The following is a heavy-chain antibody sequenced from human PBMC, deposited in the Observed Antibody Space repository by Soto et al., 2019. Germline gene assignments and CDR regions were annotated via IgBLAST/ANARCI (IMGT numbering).Heavy chain of an antibody. CDR2: ISWNSGSI. V-gene: IGHV3-9*01. CDR3: AKDSSSSPAYYYYGMDV. CDR1: GFAFDYYG. Sequence: GGSLRLSCAASGFAFDYYGMYWVRQVPGKGLEWVSGISWNSGSIAYADSVKGRFTISRDNAKNSLYLQMNSLRGEDTALYYCAKDSSSSPAYYYYGMDVWGQGTTVTVSS. J-gene: IGHJ6*02. D-gene: IGHD6-6*01.